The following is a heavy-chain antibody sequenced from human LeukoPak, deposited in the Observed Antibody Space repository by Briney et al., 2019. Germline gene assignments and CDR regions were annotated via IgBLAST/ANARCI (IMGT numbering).Heavy chain of an antibody. CDR1: GGSISSYY. V-gene: IGHV4-4*07. J-gene: IGHJ4*02. CDR3: ARGGYDFWSGYLDY. D-gene: IGHD3-3*01. CDR2: IYTSGST. Sequence: SETLSLTCTVSGGSISSYYGSWIRQPAGKGLEWIGRIYTSGSTNYNPSLKSRVTMSVDTSKNQLSLKLSSVTAADTAVYYCARGGYDFWSGYLDYWGQGTLVTVSS.